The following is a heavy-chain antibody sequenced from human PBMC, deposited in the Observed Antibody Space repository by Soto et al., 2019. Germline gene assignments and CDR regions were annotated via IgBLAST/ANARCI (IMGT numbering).Heavy chain of an antibody. CDR2: ISYDGSNK. D-gene: IGHD3-10*01. V-gene: IGHV3-30-3*01. Sequence: GSLRLSCAASGFTFSTYAMHWVRQAPGKGLEWVAVISYDGSNKYYIDSVKGRFTISRDNSKNTLYLQMNSLRIEDTAVYYCARDFYGSGASSGHYYDMDVWGPGTTVTVSS. CDR1: GFTFSTYA. CDR3: ARDFYGSGASSGHYYDMDV. J-gene: IGHJ6*02.